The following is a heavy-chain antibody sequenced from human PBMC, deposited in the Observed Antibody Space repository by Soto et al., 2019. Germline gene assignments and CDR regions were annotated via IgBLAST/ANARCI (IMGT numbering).Heavy chain of an antibody. Sequence: QVQLVQSGAEVKKPGSSVKVSCKASGGTFSSYAISWARQAPGQGLEWMGGIIPIFGTANYAQKFQGRVTITADESTSTASTELGSLRSEDTAVYYCARVIPDYGGNLDYWGQGTLVTVSS. CDR2: IIPIFGTA. CDR3: ARVIPDYGGNLDY. CDR1: GGTFSSYA. D-gene: IGHD4-17*01. J-gene: IGHJ4*02. V-gene: IGHV1-69*12.